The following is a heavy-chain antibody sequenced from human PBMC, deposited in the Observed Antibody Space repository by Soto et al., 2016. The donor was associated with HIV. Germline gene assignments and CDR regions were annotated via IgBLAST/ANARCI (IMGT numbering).Heavy chain of an antibody. J-gene: IGHJ3*02. V-gene: IGHV3-23*01. Sequence: EVQLLESGGGLVQPGGSLRLSCVVSGFTFSSYAMSWVRQATGERLEWVPTLSGSGDSSYYADSVKGRFIISRDNSKSTLYLQMNSLRADDTAIYYCAKGSMITFGGVITLEGDAFDIWAKGQWSPSLQ. CDR2: LSGSGDSS. CDR3: AKGSMITFGGVITLEGDAFDI. D-gene: IGHD3-16*02. CDR1: GFTFSSYA.